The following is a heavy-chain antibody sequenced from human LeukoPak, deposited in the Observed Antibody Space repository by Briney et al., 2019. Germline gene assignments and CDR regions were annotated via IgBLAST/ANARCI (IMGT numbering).Heavy chain of an antibody. Sequence: GGSLRLSCAASGFTFSSYAMSWVRQAPGKGLEWVSAISGSGGGTYYADSVKGRFTISRDNSKNTLYLQMNSLRAEDTAVYYCASMIVVVRDYFDYWGQGTLVTVSS. D-gene: IGHD3-22*01. CDR3: ASMIVVVRDYFDY. J-gene: IGHJ4*02. CDR1: GFTFSSYA. CDR2: ISGSGGGT. V-gene: IGHV3-23*01.